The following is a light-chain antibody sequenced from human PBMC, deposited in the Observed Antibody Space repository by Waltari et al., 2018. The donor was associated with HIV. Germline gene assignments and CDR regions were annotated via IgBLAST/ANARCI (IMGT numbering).Light chain of an antibody. Sequence: QSALTQPPSASGSPGQSVTISCSGTSSDVGGYAYVSWYQHHPGKAPKLMIYEVSKRPSGVPDRFSGSKSGNTASLTVSGLQAEYEADYYCSSHAGSNNYVFGTGTKVTVL. CDR2: EVS. CDR1: SSDVGGYAY. V-gene: IGLV2-8*01. CDR3: SSHAGSNNYV. J-gene: IGLJ1*01.